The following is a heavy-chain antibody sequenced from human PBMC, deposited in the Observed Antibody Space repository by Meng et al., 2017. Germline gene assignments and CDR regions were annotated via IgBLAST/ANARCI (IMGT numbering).Heavy chain of an antibody. CDR1: GFTFSSYE. J-gene: IGHJ5*02. D-gene: IGHD3-10*01. Sequence: GGSLRLSCAASGFTFSSYEMNWVRQAPGKGLEWVSYISSSGSTIYYADSVEGRFTISRDNAKNSLYLQMNSLRAEDTAAYYCARAAPILLRGVYSNWFDPWGQGTLVTVSS. CDR3: ARAAPILLRGVYSNWFDP. CDR2: ISSSGSTI. V-gene: IGHV3-48*03.